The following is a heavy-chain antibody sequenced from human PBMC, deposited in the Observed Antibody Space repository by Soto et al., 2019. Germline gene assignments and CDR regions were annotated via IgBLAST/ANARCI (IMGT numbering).Heavy chain of an antibody. CDR2: FDPEDGET. D-gene: IGHD3-22*01. CDR1: GYTFSSYG. CDR3: AKDPAYYYDSSGFFDY. J-gene: IGHJ4*02. Sequence: ASVKVSCKASGYTFSSYGISWVRQAPGKGLEWMGGFDPEDGETIYAQKFQGRVTMTEDTSTDTAYMELSSLRAEDTAVYYCAKDPAYYYDSSGFFDYWGQGTLVTVSS. V-gene: IGHV1-24*01.